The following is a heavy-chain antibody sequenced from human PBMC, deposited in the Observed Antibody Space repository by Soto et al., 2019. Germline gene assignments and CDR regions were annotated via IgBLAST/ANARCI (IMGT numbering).Heavy chain of an antibody. Sequence: QVQLQESGPGLVKPSGTLSLTCAVSSGSISSSNWWSWVRQPPGKGLEWIGEIYHSGSTNYNPSLKSRVTISVDKAQYQFSLKLGSVTAADTAVYYCARVLFVRGYGDLYWYFDLWGRGTLVTVSS. D-gene: IGHD4-17*01. J-gene: IGHJ2*01. CDR1: SGSISSSNW. CDR2: IYHSGST. V-gene: IGHV4-4*02. CDR3: ARVLFVRGYGDLYWYFDL.